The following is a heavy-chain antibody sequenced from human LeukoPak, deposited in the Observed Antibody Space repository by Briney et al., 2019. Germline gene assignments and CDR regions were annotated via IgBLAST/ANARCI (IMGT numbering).Heavy chain of an antibody. CDR2: INTITGNP. D-gene: IGHD4/OR15-4a*01. Sequence: ASVKVSCKASGYTFTSYAMNWVRQAPGQGLEWMGWINTITGNPTYAQGFTGRFVLSSDNSVSTAYLQISSLKTEDTAVYYCARADMSMAVNWGQGTLVTVSS. V-gene: IGHV7-4-1*02. J-gene: IGHJ4*02. CDR3: ARADMSMAVN. CDR1: GYTFTSYA.